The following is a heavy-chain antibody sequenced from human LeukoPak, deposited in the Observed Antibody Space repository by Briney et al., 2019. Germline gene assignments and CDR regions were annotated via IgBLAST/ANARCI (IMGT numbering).Heavy chain of an antibody. V-gene: IGHV4-4*02. CDR3: ATMPYHYGTGGYYWYYFHH. CDR1: GGSISSSNW. Sequence: KPSGTLSLTCAVSGGSISSSNWWSWVRQPPGKGLEWIGWIHYSGGTNYNPSLKSRVTISVDTSKNQFSLRLYSVTAADTAVYYCATMPYHYGTGGYYWYYFHHWGQGTLVTVSS. CDR2: IHYSGGT. D-gene: IGHD3-22*01. J-gene: IGHJ4*02.